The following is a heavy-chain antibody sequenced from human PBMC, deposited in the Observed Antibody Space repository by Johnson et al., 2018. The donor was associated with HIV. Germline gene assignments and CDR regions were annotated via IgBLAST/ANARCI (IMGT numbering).Heavy chain of an antibody. D-gene: IGHD3-3*01. V-gene: IGHV3-30*04. Sequence: QVQLVESGGDVVQPGRSLRLSCAASGFTFSSYAMHWVRQAPGKGLEWVAVISYDGSNKYYADSVKGRFTISRDNSKNTLYLQMNSLRAEDTAVYYCASTIFGVAWHAFEIWGQGTMVIVSS. CDR2: ISYDGSNK. CDR1: GFTFSSYA. CDR3: ASTIFGVAWHAFEI. J-gene: IGHJ3*02.